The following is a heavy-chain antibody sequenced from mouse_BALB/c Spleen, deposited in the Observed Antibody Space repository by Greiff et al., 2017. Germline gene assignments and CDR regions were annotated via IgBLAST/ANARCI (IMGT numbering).Heavy chain of an antibody. D-gene: IGHD1-2*01. CDR3: ARGDYYGYDWYFDV. CDR1: GFTFSSYA. J-gene: IGHJ1*01. Sequence: EVKLVESGGGLVKPGGSLKLSCAASGFTFSSYAMSWVRQTPEKRLEWVASISSGGSTYYPDSVKGRFTISRDNARNILYLQMSSLRSEDTAMYYCARGDYYGYDWYFDVWGAGTTVTVSS. V-gene: IGHV5-6-5*01. CDR2: ISSGGST.